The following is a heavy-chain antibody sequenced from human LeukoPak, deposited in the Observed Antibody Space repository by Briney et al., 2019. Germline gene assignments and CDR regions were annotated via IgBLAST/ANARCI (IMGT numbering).Heavy chain of an antibody. V-gene: IGHV3-23*01. Sequence: GGSLRLSCAASGFTFSSYAMSWVRQAPGKGLEWVSAISDSGGSTYYADSVKGRFTISRDNSKNTLYLQMNSLRAEDTAVYYCAKDWAVVVVAARYFDYWGQGTLVTVSS. CDR3: AKDWAVVVVAARYFDY. CDR2: ISDSGGST. D-gene: IGHD2-15*01. CDR1: GFTFSSYA. J-gene: IGHJ4*02.